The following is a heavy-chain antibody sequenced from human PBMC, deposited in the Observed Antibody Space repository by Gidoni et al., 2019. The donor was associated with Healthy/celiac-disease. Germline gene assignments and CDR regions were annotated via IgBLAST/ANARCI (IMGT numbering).Heavy chain of an antibody. CDR3: ASQSGYSFS. CDR1: GFTFSSYW. V-gene: IGHV3-7*01. J-gene: IGHJ5*02. D-gene: IGHD5-18*01. CDR2: IKQDGSEK. Sequence: EVQLVESGGGLVQPGGSLRLSCAAPGFTFSSYWMSWVRQAPGKGLGWVANIKQDGSEKYYVDSVKGRFTISRDNAKNSLYLQMNSLRAEDTAVYYCASQSGYSFSWGQGTLVTVSS.